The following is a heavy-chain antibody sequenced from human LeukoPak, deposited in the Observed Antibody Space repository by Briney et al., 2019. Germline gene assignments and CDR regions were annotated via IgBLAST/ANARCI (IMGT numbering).Heavy chain of an antibody. CDR3: ARADCSTTCYYFDD. D-gene: IGHD2-2*01. V-gene: IGHV4-31*11. CDR1: GGSISGGPYH. CDR2: IHYSGTT. J-gene: IGHJ4*02. Sequence: SQTLSLTCAVSGGSISGGPYHWSWIRQHPGKGLEWIGYIHYSGTTYYNPSLKSRVTISVDTSNNQFSLKLSSVSAADTAVYYCARADCSTTCYYFDDWGRGTLVTASS.